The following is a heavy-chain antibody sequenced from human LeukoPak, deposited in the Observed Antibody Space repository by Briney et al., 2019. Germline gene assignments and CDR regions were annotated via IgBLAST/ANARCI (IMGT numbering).Heavy chain of an antibody. CDR2: IYYSGST. CDR3: ARRTPNWNSYYFDH. D-gene: IGHD1-7*01. CDR1: GGSLSAFY. J-gene: IGHJ4*02. V-gene: IGHV4-59*01. Sequence: SETLTLTCTVSGGSLSAFYWSWLRQPPGKGLEWLGYIYYSGSTNYNPSLNSRLTISVDTSKNQFSLILTAVTAADTAVYYCARRTPNWNSYYFDHWGQGILVTVSS.